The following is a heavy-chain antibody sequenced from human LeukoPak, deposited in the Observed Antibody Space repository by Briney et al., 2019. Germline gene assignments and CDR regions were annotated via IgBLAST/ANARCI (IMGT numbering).Heavy chain of an antibody. CDR3: ARHYCTGGSCYRSDY. V-gene: IGHV4-39*01. CDR2: IYYSGST. CDR1: GGSIRSSSYY. J-gene: IGHJ4*02. Sequence: SETLSLTCTGSGGSIRSSSYYWGWIRQPPGKGLEWIGSIYYSGSTYYNPSLKSRVTISVDTSKNQFSLKLTSVTAADTAVSYCARHYCTGGSCYRSDYWGQGTLVTVSS. D-gene: IGHD2-15*01.